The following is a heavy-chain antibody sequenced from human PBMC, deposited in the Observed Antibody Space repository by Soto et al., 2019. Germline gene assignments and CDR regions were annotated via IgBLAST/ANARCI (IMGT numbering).Heavy chain of an antibody. CDR1: GGTFSSYA. Sequence: ASVKVSCKASGGTFSSYAISWLRQAPGQGLEWMGGFIPLFGTAKNAQKFQGRVTITADKSTSTGYMELSSLRSEDTAVYYCATDRSSSWPPFFDYWGQGTLVTVSS. J-gene: IGHJ4*02. CDR3: ATDRSSSWPPFFDY. D-gene: IGHD6-13*01. V-gene: IGHV1-69*06. CDR2: FIPLFGTA.